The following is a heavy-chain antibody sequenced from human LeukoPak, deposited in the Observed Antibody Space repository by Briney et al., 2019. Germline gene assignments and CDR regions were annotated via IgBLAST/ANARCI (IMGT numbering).Heavy chain of an antibody. D-gene: IGHD6-13*01. CDR2: IIPIFGTA. CDR1: GGTFSSYA. CDR3: ASGADSSSWPLYFDY. Sequence: SVKVSCKASGGTFSSYAISWVRQAPGQGLEWMGGIIPIFGTANYAQKFQGRVTITADESTSTAYMELSSLRSEDTAVYYCASGADSSSWPLYFDYWGQGTLVTVPS. V-gene: IGHV1-69*13. J-gene: IGHJ4*02.